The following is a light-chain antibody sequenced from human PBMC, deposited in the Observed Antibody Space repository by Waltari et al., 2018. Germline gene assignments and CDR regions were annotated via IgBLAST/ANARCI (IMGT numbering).Light chain of an antibody. CDR3: SSQSSNDVVL. J-gene: IGLJ2*01. CDR2: DVS. V-gene: IGLV2-14*01. Sequence: QSALTHPASVSGSPGQSVTLFCAGTSNDVGGYISVSWYQEHPGQAPRVIIYDVSDRPSGVSDRFSGSKSGNTASLTISGLQAEDEADYYCSSQSSNDVVLFGGGTKLTVL. CDR1: SNDVGGYIS.